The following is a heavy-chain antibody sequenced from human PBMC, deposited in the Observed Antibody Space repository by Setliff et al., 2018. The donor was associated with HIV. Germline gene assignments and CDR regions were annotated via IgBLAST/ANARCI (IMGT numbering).Heavy chain of an antibody. D-gene: IGHD6-19*01. CDR3: ARLGSGWNWVTRIDY. CDR1: GGSISTGGYY. CDR2: IYYSGTT. J-gene: IGHJ4*02. Sequence: KPSETLSLTCAVSGGSISTGGYYWSWIRQNPGRGLEWLGYIYYSGTTYYNPSLKSRVTISVDTSKNHLFLKVRSVTAADTAIYYCARLGSGWNWVTRIDYWGQGILVTVSS. V-gene: IGHV4-31*11.